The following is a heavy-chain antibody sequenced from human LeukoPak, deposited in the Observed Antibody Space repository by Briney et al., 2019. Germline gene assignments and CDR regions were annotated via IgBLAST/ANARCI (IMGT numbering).Heavy chain of an antibody. CDR1: GGSISSGSYY. J-gene: IGHJ4*02. V-gene: IGHV4-39*01. D-gene: IGHD2-8*01. CDR2: IYYSGST. Sequence: SETLSLTCTVSGGSISSGSYYWGWIRQPPGKGLEWIGSIYYSGSTYCNPSLKSRVTISVDTSKNEFSLKLSSVTAADTAVYYCARNNTLMMYPRGGEDKGFDYWGQGTLVTVSS. CDR3: ARNNTLMMYPRGGEDKGFDY.